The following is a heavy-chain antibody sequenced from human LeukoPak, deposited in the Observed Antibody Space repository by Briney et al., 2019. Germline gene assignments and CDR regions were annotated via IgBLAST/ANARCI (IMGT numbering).Heavy chain of an antibody. CDR1: GYTFTGYY. Sequence: ASEKVSCKASGYTFTGYYMHWVRQAPAQGIEWMGWINPNSGGTNYAQKFQGRVTMTRDTSISTAYMELSRLRSDDTAVYYCARCNVDDAFDIWGQGTMVTVSS. J-gene: IGHJ3*02. V-gene: IGHV1-2*02. CDR2: INPNSGGT. D-gene: IGHD3/OR15-3a*01. CDR3: ARCNVDDAFDI.